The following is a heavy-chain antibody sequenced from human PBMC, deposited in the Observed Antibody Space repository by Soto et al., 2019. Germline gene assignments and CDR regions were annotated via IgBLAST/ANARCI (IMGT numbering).Heavy chain of an antibody. CDR2: FDPEDGET. CDR3: ATSSGYDPYYYYGMDV. Sequence: ASVKVSCKVSGYTLTELSMHWVRQAPGKGLEWMGGFDPEDGETIYAQKFQGRVTMTEDTSTDTAYMELSSLRSEDTAVYYCATSSGYDPYYYYGMDVWGQGTTVTVSS. J-gene: IGHJ6*02. D-gene: IGHD5-12*01. V-gene: IGHV1-24*01. CDR1: GYTLTELS.